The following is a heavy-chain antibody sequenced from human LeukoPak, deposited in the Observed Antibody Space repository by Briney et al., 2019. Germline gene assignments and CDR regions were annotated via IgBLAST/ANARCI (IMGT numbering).Heavy chain of an antibody. CDR1: GYTFTGYY. D-gene: IGHD3-10*01. J-gene: IGHJ5*02. CDR3: ARQPSLLWFGELSNWFDP. V-gene: IGHV1-2*02. Sequence: GASVKVSCKASGYTFTGYYMHWVRQAPGQGLEWMGWINPNSGGTNYAQKFQGRVTMTRDTSISTAYMELSRLRSDDTAVYYCARQPSLLWFGELSNWFDPWGQGTLVTVSS. CDR2: INPNSGGT.